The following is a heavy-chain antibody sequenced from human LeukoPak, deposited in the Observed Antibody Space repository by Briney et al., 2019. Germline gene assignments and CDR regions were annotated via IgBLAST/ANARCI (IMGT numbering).Heavy chain of an antibody. CDR1: GFAVSSNY. CDR2: LYSGSNT. V-gene: IGHV3-53*01. J-gene: IGHJ2*01. Sequence: GGSLRLSCAASGFAVSSNYLNWVRQSPGRGLEWISVLYSGSNTFFADSVKGRFTVSRDNSKNTVYLQMNSLKAEDTALYYCARGTPRRYFDLWGRGTPVTVSS. CDR3: ARGTPRRYFDL.